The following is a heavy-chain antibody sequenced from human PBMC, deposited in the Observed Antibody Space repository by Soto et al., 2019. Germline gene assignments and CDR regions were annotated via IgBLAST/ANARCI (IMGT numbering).Heavy chain of an antibody. D-gene: IGHD6-6*01. CDR1: GYTFTSYG. Sequence: ALVKVSCKASGYTFTSYGISWVRQAPGQGLEWMGWISAYNGNTNYAQKLQGRVTMTTDTSTSTAYMELRSLRSYDTAVYYCARCERGSSSVAYYMDVWGKGTTVTVSS. V-gene: IGHV1-18*01. J-gene: IGHJ6*03. CDR2: ISAYNGNT. CDR3: ARCERGSSSVAYYMDV.